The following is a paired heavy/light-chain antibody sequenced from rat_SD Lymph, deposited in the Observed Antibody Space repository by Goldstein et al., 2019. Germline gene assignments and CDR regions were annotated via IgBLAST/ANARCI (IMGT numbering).Heavy chain of an antibody. CDR1: GYTFSTSY. CDR2: IYAGDGGT. D-gene: IGHD1-11*01. Sequence: QVKLQQSGAELVKPGASVKLSCKTSGYTFSTSYMSWFKQIPGQSIEWIGMIYAGDGGTGYNQKFKGKATLTVDTSSSTAYMDLSSLTTEDSAVYFCARGIFNYGGYIPLDYWGQGVMVTVSS. V-gene: IGHV1-25*01. CDR3: ARGIFNYGGYIPLDY. J-gene: IGHJ2*01.
Light chain of an antibody. Sequence: DIMLTQSPATLSVTPGESISLSCRASQSISTNLHWYQQKPNESPRVLIKYASQTISGIPSRFSGSGSGTDFTLNINRVEPEDFSVYYCQQSNSWPRTFGSGTKLEIK. CDR1: QSISTN. CDR3: QQSNSWPRT. J-gene: IGKJ5*01. V-gene: IGKV5S5*01. CDR2: YAS.